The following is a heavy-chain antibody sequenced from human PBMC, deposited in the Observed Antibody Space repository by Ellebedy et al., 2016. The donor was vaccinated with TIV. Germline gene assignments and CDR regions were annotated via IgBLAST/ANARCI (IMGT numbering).Heavy chain of an antibody. D-gene: IGHD3-16*01. Sequence: GGSLRLXXAASGFTVSSNYMSWVRQAPGKGLEWVSVIYSGGSTYYADSVKGRFTISRDNSKNTLYLQMNSLRAEDTAVYYCARLRTAGGPYYFDYWGQGTLVTVSS. CDR3: ARLRTAGGPYYFDY. CDR1: GFTVSSNY. J-gene: IGHJ4*02. CDR2: IYSGGST. V-gene: IGHV3-53*01.